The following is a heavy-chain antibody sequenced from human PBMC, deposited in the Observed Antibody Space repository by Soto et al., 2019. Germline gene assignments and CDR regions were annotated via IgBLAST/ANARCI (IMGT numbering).Heavy chain of an antibody. CDR1: GFTFSTYA. Sequence: GSLRLSCAASGFTFSTYAMSWVRQAPGKGLEWVSSISGSGGSTYHADSVKGRFTISRDNSKNTLYLQMNSLRAEDTAVYYCAKDRGASGSGCRFDPWGQGTLVTVSS. CDR3: AKDRGASGSGCRFDP. D-gene: IGHD6-19*01. CDR2: ISGSGGST. J-gene: IGHJ5*02. V-gene: IGHV3-23*01.